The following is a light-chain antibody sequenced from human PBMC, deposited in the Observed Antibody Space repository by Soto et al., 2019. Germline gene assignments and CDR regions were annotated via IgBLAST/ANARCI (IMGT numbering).Light chain of an antibody. CDR2: EVS. CDR3: CSYAGSSTFRGV. V-gene: IGLV2-23*02. Sequence: SVLTQPASVSGSPGQSITISCTGTSSDVGSYNLVSWYQQHPGKAPKLMIYEVSKRPSGVSNRFSGSKSGNTASLTISGLQAEDEADYYCCSYAGSSTFRGVFGGGTKLTVL. CDR1: SSDVGSYNL. J-gene: IGLJ3*02.